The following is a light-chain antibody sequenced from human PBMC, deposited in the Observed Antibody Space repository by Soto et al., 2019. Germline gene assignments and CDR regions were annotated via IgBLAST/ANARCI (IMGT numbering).Light chain of an antibody. CDR3: AVWDDSLNGVV. V-gene: IGLV1-44*01. CDR1: SSNIGSNA. CDR2: TNN. Sequence: QAVLTQPPSASGTPGQRVTISCSGSSSNIGSNAVNWYQQLPGAAPKLVIYTNNQRPSGVPDRFSGSKSGTSASLAISGLQSEDEADYYCAVWDDSLNGVVFGGGTKLTVL. J-gene: IGLJ2*01.